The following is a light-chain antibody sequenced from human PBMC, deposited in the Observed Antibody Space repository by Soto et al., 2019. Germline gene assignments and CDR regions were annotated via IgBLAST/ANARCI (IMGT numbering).Light chain of an antibody. V-gene: IGKV3-15*01. CDR1: QKVRDN. Sequence: EIVMTQSPATLSVSPEERATQSCRASQKVRDNLAWYQQKPGQAPELLIYGASIRAIGIPARFSGSGSDTEFTLAISSLQSEDFATYYCHQYDNWPLTFGPGTKVDIK. J-gene: IGKJ3*01. CDR2: GAS. CDR3: HQYDNWPLT.